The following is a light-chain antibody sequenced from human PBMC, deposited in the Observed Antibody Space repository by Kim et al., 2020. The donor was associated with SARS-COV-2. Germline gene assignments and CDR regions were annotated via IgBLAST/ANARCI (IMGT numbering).Light chain of an antibody. V-gene: IGKV3-11*01. CDR2: ETA. CDR1: QSVSRY. Sequence: LPAGERATLPCQAGQSVSRYLDWYQHKPGQDPRLLIYETANRAARIPARFSGSGSGTDFTSTISSLGAEDFAVYYCQQRSNWLITFGQGTRLEIK. J-gene: IGKJ5*01. CDR3: QQRSNWLIT.